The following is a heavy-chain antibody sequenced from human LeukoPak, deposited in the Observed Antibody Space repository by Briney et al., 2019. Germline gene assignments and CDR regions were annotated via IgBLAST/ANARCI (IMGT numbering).Heavy chain of an antibody. J-gene: IGHJ4*02. D-gene: IGHD3-3*01. Sequence: GGSLRLSCAASGSTFSSYAMSWVRQAPGKGLEWVSAISGSVSDTYYADSVKGRFTISRDNSKNTLYLQMNSLRAEDTAVYYCAKSRDFWSGYWGYFDYWGQGTLVTVSS. V-gene: IGHV3-23*01. CDR1: GSTFSSYA. CDR2: ISGSVSDT. CDR3: AKSRDFWSGYWGYFDY.